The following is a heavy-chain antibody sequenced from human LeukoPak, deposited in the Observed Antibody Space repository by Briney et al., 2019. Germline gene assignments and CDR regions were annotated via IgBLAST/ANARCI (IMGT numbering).Heavy chain of an antibody. J-gene: IGHJ4*02. CDR3: ANSRTSHGY. CDR2: IKQDGTED. V-gene: IGHV3-7*01. CDR1: GFTFSAYW. Sequence: GGSLRLSCAASGFTFSAYWMSWVRQAPGKGLEWVASIKQDGTEDYYVDSVKGRFTISRDNAKNSLFLQMNSLTAADTAVYYCANSRTSHGYWGQGTLLTVSS. D-gene: IGHD1-26*01.